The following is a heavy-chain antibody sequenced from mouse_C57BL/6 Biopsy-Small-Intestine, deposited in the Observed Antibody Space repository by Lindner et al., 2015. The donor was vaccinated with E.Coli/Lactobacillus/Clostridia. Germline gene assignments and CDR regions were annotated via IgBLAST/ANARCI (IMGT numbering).Heavy chain of an antibody. V-gene: IGHV1-84*02. CDR3: ATEGRYFDWLSSLHYYGMDV. J-gene: IGHJ1*01. D-gene: IGHD1-1*01. CDR2: INAGNGYT. Sequence: SVKVSCKASGDIFANFAIHWVRQAPGQRLEWMGRINAGNGYTKYSQNVQGRVTITRDTSATTAYMELSSLTSEDTAVYFCATEGRYFDWLSSLHYYGMDVWGLGTTVTVSS. CDR1: GDIFANFA.